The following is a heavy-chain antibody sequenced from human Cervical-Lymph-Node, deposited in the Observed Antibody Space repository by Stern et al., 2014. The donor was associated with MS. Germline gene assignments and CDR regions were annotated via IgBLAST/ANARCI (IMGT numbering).Heavy chain of an antibody. V-gene: IGHV1-69*06. CDR1: GG. Sequence: VQLVESGADVKKPGSAVRVSCKASGGVSWLRQAPGQGLEYSGVVIRPGGTAPYAQRFQGEIKITADTSRNTTFMELRSLRSDDTAVYYCARGTGDNWFDPWGQGTLVSVSS. D-gene: IGHD3-10*01. CDR3: ARGTGDNWFDP. CDR2: VIRPGGTA. J-gene: IGHJ5*02.